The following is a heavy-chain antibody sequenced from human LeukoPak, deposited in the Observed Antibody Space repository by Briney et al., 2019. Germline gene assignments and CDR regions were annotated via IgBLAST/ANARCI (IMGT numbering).Heavy chain of an antibody. Sequence: SETLSLTCAVSGGSFSGYYWSWIRQPPGKGLEWIGEINHSGSTNYNPSLKSRVTISVDTSKNQFSLKLSSVTAADTAVYYCARGRYGSALDYWGQGTLVTVSS. CDR1: GGSFSGYY. CDR2: INHSGST. D-gene: IGHD3-10*01. CDR3: ARGRYGSALDY. V-gene: IGHV4-34*01. J-gene: IGHJ4*02.